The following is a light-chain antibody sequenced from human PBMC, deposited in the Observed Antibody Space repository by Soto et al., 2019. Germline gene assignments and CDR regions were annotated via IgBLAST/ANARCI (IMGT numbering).Light chain of an antibody. CDR1: SSNIGSKT. CDR2: SNN. J-gene: IGLJ3*02. CDR3: AAWDDSLNGPV. Sequence: QSVLTQPPSASGTPGQRVTISCSGSSSNIGSKTVNWYQQLPGTAPELLIYSNNQRPSGVPDRFSGSKSGTSASLAISGLQSEDEADYYCAAWDDSLNGPVFGGGTKLTVL. V-gene: IGLV1-44*01.